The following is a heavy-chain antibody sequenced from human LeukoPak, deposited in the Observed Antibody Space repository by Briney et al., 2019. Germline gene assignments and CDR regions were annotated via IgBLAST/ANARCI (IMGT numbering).Heavy chain of an antibody. CDR2: IKSDGSST. D-gene: IGHD6-19*01. J-gene: IGHJ4*02. CDR1: GFTFSSYS. V-gene: IGHV3-74*01. CDR3: VREYSSGWSENDY. Sequence: SGGSLRLSCAASGFTFSSYSMNWVRQAPGKGLVWVSRIKSDGSSTSYADSVKGRFTISRDNAKNTLYLQMNSLRAEDTAVYYCVREYSSGWSENDYWGQGTLVTVSS.